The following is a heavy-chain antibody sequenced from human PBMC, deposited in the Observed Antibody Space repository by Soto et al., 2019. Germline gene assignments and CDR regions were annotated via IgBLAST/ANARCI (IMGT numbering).Heavy chain of an antibody. J-gene: IGHJ4*02. D-gene: IGHD3-10*01. CDR3: ARDTSRGEYDY. Sequence: QVQLVQSGAEVKKPGASVKVSCKASGYTFTSYGISWVRQAHGQGLEWMGWINVYNGNTNYAQKLQGRVTRTTDTSTSTAYLDLRSPRSDDTAVYCCARDTSRGEYDYWGQGTLVTVSS. CDR1: GYTFTSYG. CDR2: INVYNGNT. V-gene: IGHV1-18*01.